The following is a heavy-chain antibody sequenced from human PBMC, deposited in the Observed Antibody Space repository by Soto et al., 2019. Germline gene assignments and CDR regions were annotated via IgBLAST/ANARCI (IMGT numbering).Heavy chain of an antibody. CDR2: ISGSGDST. Sequence: EVQLLESGGGLVQPGGSLRLSCAASGFTFSSYAMSWVRQAPGKGLEWVSGISGSGDSTYYTDSVKGRFTISRDNSKNTLYLQMNSLIAEDTAVYYCAKSGGQFGLRVYVIHLDYWGQGTLVTVSS. J-gene: IGHJ4*02. CDR1: GFTFSSYA. CDR3: AKSGGQFGLRVYVIHLDY. V-gene: IGHV3-23*01. D-gene: IGHD2-8*01.